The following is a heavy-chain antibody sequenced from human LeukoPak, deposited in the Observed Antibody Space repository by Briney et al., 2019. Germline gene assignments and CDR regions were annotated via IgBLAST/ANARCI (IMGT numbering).Heavy chain of an antibody. CDR2: ISSSSSYT. D-gene: IGHD2-21*02. CDR1: GFTFSDYY. CDR3: ARAPNGGDWYAFYYGMDV. Sequence: GGSLRLSCAASGFTFSDYYMSWIRQAPGKGLEWVSYISSSSSYTNYADSVKGRFTISRDNAKNSLYLQMNSLRDEDTAVYYCARAPNGGDWYAFYYGMDVWGQGTTVTVSS. J-gene: IGHJ6*02. V-gene: IGHV3-11*06.